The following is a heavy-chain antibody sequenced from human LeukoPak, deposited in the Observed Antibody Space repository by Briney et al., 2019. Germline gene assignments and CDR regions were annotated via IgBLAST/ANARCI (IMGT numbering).Heavy chain of an antibody. J-gene: IGHJ4*02. CDR3: ARDRGRGGYESFDY. CDR2: IWYDGSNK. Sequence: GGSLRLSCAASGFTFSSYGMHWVRQAPGKGLEWVAVIWYDGSNKYYADSVKGRFTISRDNAKNSLYLQMNSLRAEDTAVYYCARDRGRGGYESFDYWGQGTLVTVSS. V-gene: IGHV3-33*01. CDR1: GFTFSSYG. D-gene: IGHD5-12*01.